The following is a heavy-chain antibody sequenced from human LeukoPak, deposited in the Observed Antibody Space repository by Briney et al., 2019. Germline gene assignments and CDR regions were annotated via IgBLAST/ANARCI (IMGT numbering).Heavy chain of an antibody. CDR1: GGSFSGYY. J-gene: IGHJ4*02. CDR2: INHSGST. D-gene: IGHD7-27*01. Sequence: PSETLSLTCAVYGGSFSGYYWSWIRQPPGKGLEWIGEINHSGSTNYNPSLKSRVTISVDTSKNQFSLKLSSVTAADTAVYYCARRMGITFDYWGQGTLVTVSS. CDR3: ARRMGITFDY. V-gene: IGHV4-34*01.